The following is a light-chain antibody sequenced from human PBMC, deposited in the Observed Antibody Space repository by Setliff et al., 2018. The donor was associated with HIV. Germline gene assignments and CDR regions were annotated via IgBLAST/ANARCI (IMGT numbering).Light chain of an antibody. J-gene: IGLJ1*01. CDR2: DVT. CDR3: SSYTGTSTFV. CDR1: SSDVGHNNY. Sequence: LAQPASVSGSPGQSITISCTGTSSDVGHNNYVSWYQQHPGKAPQLIIFDVTKRPSGVSNRFSGSKSGNTASLTISGLQAEDEGDYYCSSYTGTSTFVFGTGTKVTVL. V-gene: IGLV2-14*03.